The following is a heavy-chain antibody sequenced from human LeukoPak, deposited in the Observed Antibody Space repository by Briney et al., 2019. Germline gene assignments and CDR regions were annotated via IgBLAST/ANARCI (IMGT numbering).Heavy chain of an antibody. V-gene: IGHV3-74*01. CDR2: ISPDGGST. CDR1: GFTLSSHW. D-gene: IGHD2-15*01. CDR3: ARDEIGSRETYYYGMDV. J-gene: IGHJ6*02. Sequence: GGSLRLSCVASGFTLSSHWMHWLRLAPGEGLMWVSRISPDGGSTGYADSVKGRFTISRDNSKNTLYLQMNSLRAEDTAVYYCARDEIGSRETYYYGMDVWGQGTTVTVSS.